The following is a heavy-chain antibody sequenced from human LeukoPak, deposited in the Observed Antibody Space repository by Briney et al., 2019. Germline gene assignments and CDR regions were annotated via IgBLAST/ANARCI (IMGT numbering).Heavy chain of an antibody. CDR2: INPNRGGT. D-gene: IGHD3-22*01. CDR3: ARGHYYDSDYFDY. CDR1: RYTFTGYY. J-gene: IGHJ4*02. Sequence: GASVKVSCKTSRYTFTGYYMHWVRQAPGQGFEWMGRINPNRGGTDYAQKFQGRVTMTRDTSIDTAYMELSRLRTDDTAVYYCARGHYYDSDYFDYWGQGTLVTVSS. V-gene: IGHV1-2*06.